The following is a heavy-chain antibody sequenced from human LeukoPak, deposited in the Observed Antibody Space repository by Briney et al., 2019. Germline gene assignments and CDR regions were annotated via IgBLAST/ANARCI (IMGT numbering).Heavy chain of an antibody. D-gene: IGHD3-3*01. CDR2: LRHDRDEY. V-gene: IGHV3-7*01. CDR1: GFDFSSSW. CDR3: ARDESFDFWSGYPFDY. J-gene: IGHJ4*02. Sequence: GGSLRLSCAASGFDFSSSWMSWVRQAPGKGPEWVANLRHDRDEYYYVDSVKGRFTISRDNTKNSLCLQMNSLRAEDTAVYYCARDESFDFWSGYPFDYWGQGTLVTVSS.